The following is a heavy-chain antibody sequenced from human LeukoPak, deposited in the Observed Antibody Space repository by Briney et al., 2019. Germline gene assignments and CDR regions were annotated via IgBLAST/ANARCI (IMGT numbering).Heavy chain of an antibody. V-gene: IGHV3-64*01. D-gene: IGHD6-13*01. J-gene: IGHJ5*02. CDR2: ISSNGGST. CDR1: GFTFSSYA. Sequence: GGSLRLSCAASGFTFSSYAMHWVRQAPGKGLEYVSAISSNGGSTYYANSVKGRFTISRDNSKNTLYLQMGSLRAEDMAVYYCVRGSSSWYGRNWFDPWGQGTLVTVSS. CDR3: VRGSSSWYGRNWFDP.